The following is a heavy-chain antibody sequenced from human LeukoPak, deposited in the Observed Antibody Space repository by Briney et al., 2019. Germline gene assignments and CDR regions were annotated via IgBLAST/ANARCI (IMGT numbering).Heavy chain of an antibody. V-gene: IGHV3-23*01. CDR2: ISGSGGST. Sequence: PGGSLRLSCAASGFTFSSYAMSWVRQAPGKGLEWVSAISGSGGSTYYADSVKGRFTISRDNSKNTLYLQMNSLRAEDTAVYYCARAFASSKNYIDNWGQGTLVTVSS. J-gene: IGHJ4*02. CDR1: GFTFSSYA. CDR3: ARAFASSKNYIDN.